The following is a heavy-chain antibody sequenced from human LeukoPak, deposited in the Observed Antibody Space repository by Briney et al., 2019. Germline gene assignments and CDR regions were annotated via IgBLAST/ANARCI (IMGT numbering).Heavy chain of an antibody. CDR2: IDPSDSYT. J-gene: IGHJ5*02. V-gene: IGHV5-10-1*01. CDR1: GYRFTSNW. CDR3: ATTNFWSGYVFDT. D-gene: IGHD3-3*01. Sequence: PGESLRISCKGSGYRFTSNWISWVRQMPGKGLEWMGRIDPSDSYTDYSPSFQGHVTISSDNSISTAYLQWSSLKASDTAMYYCATTNFWSGYVFDTWGQGTLVTVSS.